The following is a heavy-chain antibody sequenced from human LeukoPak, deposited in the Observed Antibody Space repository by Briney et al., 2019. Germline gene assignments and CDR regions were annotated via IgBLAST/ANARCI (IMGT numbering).Heavy chain of an antibody. CDR2: IRYDGSNK. D-gene: IGHD5-18*01. J-gene: IGHJ4*02. V-gene: IGHV3-30*02. CDR1: GFTFSSYG. Sequence: PGGSLRLSCAASGFTFSSYGMHWVRQAPGKGLEWVAFIRYDGSNKYYADSVKGRFTISRDNSKNTLYLQMNSLRAEDTAVYYCAKAIRGYSYGGYDYWGQGTLVTVSP. CDR3: AKAIRGYSYGGYDY.